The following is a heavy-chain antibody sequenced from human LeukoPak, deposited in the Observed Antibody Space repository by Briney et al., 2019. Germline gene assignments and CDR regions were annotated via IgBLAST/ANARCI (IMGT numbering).Heavy chain of an antibody. V-gene: IGHV1-69*05. J-gene: IGHJ4*02. CDR1: GGTFSSYA. Sequence: ASVKVSCKASGGTFSSYAISWVRQAPGQGLEWMGGIIPIFGTANYAQKFQGRVTITTDGSTSTAYMELSSLRSEDTAVYYCAGTKTSLFDYWGQGTLVTVSS. CDR2: IIPIFGTA. D-gene: IGHD1/OR15-1a*01. CDR3: AGTKTSLFDY.